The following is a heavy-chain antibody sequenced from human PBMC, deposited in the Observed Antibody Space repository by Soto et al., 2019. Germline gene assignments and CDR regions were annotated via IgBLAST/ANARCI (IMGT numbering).Heavy chain of an antibody. V-gene: IGHV4-59*01. CDR2: IYYSGST. Sequence: SETLSLTCTVSGGSISSYYWSWIRQPPGKGLEWIGYIYYSGSTNYNPSGGSTSYAQKFQGRVTMTRDTSTSTVYMELSSLRSEDTAVYYCARELLASIAAHNYYYGMDVWGQGTTVTVSS. CDR1: GGSISSYY. CDR3: ARELLASIAAHNYYYGMDV. D-gene: IGHD6-6*01. J-gene: IGHJ6*02.